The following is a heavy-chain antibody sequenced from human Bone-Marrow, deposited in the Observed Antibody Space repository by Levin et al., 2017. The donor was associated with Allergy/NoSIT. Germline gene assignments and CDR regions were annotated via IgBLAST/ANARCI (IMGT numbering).Heavy chain of an antibody. CDR2: IKPDERET. V-gene: IGHV3-7*01. D-gene: IGHD3-10*01. CDR3: ARGSYGAFDI. Sequence: GGSLRLSCEASGFTFSSFRMGWVRQAPGKGLEWVANIKPDERETYYVDSVKGRFTISRDNAKNSLYLQMNTLRAEDTAVYYCARGSYGAFDIWGQGTMVTVSS. J-gene: IGHJ3*02. CDR1: GFTFSSFR.